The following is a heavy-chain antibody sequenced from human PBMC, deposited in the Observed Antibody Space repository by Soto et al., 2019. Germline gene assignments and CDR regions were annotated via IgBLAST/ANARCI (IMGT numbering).Heavy chain of an antibody. CDR3: ARDRNYYDSSGPDAFDI. D-gene: IGHD3-22*01. CDR1: GGSISSYY. V-gene: IGHV4-59*01. J-gene: IGHJ3*02. CDR2: IYYSGST. Sequence: SETLSLTSTVAGGSISSYYWSWIRQPPGKGLEWIGYIYYSGSTNYNPSLKSRVTISVDTSKNQFSLKLSSVTAADTAVYYCARDRNYYDSSGPDAFDIWGQGTMVTVSS.